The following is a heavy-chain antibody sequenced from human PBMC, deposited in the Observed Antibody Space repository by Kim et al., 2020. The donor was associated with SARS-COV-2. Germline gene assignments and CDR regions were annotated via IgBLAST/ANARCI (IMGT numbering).Heavy chain of an antibody. CDR3: ARDSQDGDIKHFDY. V-gene: IGHV1-18*01. Sequence: AQKLQGRVTMTTDTSTSTAYMELRSLRSDDTAVYYCARDSQDGDIKHFDYWGQGTLVTVSS. D-gene: IGHD2-15*01. J-gene: IGHJ4*02.